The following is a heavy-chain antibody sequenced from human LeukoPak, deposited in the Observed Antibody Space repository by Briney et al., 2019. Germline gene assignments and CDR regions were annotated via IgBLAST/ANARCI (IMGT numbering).Heavy chain of an antibody. CDR2: IHTSGDT. D-gene: IGHD4-17*01. CDR3: IVFGDSNH. V-gene: IGHV3-53*01. CDR1: GLTGSHNY. J-gene: IGHJ5*02. Sequence: GGSLRLSCAASGLTGSHNYVSWVRQAPGKGLEWVSSIHTSGDTCYADSVKGRFTISRDTSKNTLYLQINSLRVEDTAVYYCIVFGDSNHWGQGTLVTVSS.